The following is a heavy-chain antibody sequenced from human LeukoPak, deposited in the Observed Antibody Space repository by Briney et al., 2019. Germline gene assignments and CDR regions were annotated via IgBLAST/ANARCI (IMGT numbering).Heavy chain of an antibody. CDR3: AINVDTAMAQY. D-gene: IGHD5-18*01. CDR2: ISYDGSNK. V-gene: IGHV3-30*03. CDR1: GFTFSSYG. J-gene: IGHJ4*02. Sequence: GGSLRLSCAASGFTFSSYGMHWVRQAPGKGLEWVAVISYDGSNKYYADSVKGRFTISRDNSKNTLYLQMNSLRAEDTAVYYCAINVDTAMAQYWGQGTLVTVSS.